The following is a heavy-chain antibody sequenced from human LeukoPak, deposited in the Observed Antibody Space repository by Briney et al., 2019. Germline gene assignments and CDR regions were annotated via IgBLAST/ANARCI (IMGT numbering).Heavy chain of an antibody. Sequence: SETLSLTCAVYGGAFSGYYWSWIRQPPGKGLEWIGEINDNGSTNYKPSLRSRVTMSVDTSKNQFSLKLSSVTAADTAVYYCAGRLWRRDGYNLSAFDIWGQGTMVTVSS. CDR1: GGAFSGYY. CDR3: AGRLWRRDGYNLSAFDI. D-gene: IGHD5-24*01. V-gene: IGHV4-34*01. CDR2: INDNGST. J-gene: IGHJ3*02.